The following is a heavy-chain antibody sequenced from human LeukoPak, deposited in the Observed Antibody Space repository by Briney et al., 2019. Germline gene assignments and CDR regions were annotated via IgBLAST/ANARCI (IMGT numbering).Heavy chain of an antibody. CDR3: ARVGNYDSSGYSLAH. D-gene: IGHD3-22*01. J-gene: IGHJ4*02. V-gene: IGHV3-21*01. CDR2: ISSSSSYI. CDR1: GFTFSSYS. Sequence: GGSLRLSCAASGFTFSSYSMNWVRQAPGKGLEWVSSISSSSSYIYYADSVKGRFTISRDNAKNSLYLQMNSLRAEDTAVYYCARVGNYDSSGYSLAHWGQGTLVTVSS.